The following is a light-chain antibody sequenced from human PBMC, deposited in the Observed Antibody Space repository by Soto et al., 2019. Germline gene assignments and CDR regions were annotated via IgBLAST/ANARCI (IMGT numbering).Light chain of an antibody. Sequence: DIQMTQSPSTLSASVGDRVTITCRASQSISSWLAWYQQKPGKAPKLLIYKASSLESGVPSRFSGSGSGTEFTLTIISLQPDDFATYDCQQYNSYPIAFGPGTKVDIK. CDR3: QQYNSYPIA. CDR1: QSISSW. CDR2: KAS. V-gene: IGKV1-5*03. J-gene: IGKJ3*01.